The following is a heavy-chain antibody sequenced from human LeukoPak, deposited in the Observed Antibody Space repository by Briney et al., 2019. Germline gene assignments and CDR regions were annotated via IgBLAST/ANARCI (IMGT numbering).Heavy chain of an antibody. CDR1: GFTFSSYA. Sequence: GGSLRLSCAASGFTFSSYAMSWVRQAPGKGLEWVSAISGSGGSTYYADSVKGQFTISRDNSKNTLYLQMNSLRAEDTAVYYCAKHGPPIYSYGPSFYYFDYWGQGTLVTVSS. J-gene: IGHJ4*02. CDR2: ISGSGGST. V-gene: IGHV3-23*01. D-gene: IGHD5-18*01. CDR3: AKHGPPIYSYGPSFYYFDY.